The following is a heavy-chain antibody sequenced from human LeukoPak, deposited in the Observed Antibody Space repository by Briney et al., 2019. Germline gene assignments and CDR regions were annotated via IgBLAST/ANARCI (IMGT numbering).Heavy chain of an antibody. J-gene: IGHJ2*01. CDR1: GYTFTSYY. Sequence: ASVKVSCKASGYTFTSYYMHWVRQAPGQGLEWMGIINPSGGSTSYAQKFQGRVTMTRDKSTSTVYMELSSLRSEDTAVYYCARDYGGNLRYFDLWGRGTLVTVSS. CDR2: INPSGGST. D-gene: IGHD4-23*01. V-gene: IGHV1-46*01. CDR3: ARDYGGNLRYFDL.